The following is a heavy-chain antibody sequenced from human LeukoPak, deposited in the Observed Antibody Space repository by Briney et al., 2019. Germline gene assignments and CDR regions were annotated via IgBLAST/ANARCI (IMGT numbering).Heavy chain of an antibody. Sequence: PGGSLRLSCAASGFTVSSNYMSWVRQAPGKGLEWVSYTSETSSHTYYADSVKGRFTISRDNAKNSLYLQMNSLRAEDTATYYCARDRAAKARVGGMDVWGQGATVIVSS. V-gene: IGHV3-21*06. CDR1: GFTVSSNY. J-gene: IGHJ6*02. CDR2: TSETSSHT. D-gene: IGHD6-13*01. CDR3: ARDRAAKARVGGMDV.